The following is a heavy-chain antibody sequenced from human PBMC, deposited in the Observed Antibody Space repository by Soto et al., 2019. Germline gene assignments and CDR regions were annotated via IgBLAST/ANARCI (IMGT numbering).Heavy chain of an antibody. D-gene: IGHD5-12*01. Sequence: PSETLSLTCTVSGGSISSGGYYWSWIRQHPGKGLEWIGYIYYSGSTYYNPSLKSRVTISVDTSKNQFSLKLSSVTAADTAVYYCASPARGGGYAPYWGQGTLVTVSS. CDR2: IYYSGST. J-gene: IGHJ4*02. V-gene: IGHV4-31*03. CDR1: GGSISSGGYY. CDR3: ASPARGGGYAPY.